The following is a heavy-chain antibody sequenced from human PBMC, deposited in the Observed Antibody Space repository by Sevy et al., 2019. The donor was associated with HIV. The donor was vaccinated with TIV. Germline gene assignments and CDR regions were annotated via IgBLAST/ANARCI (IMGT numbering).Heavy chain of an antibody. CDR2: INYSGST. J-gene: IGHJ6*02. V-gene: IGHV4-31*03. Sequence: SETLSLTCTVSGAAIGSGGYYWSWIRQHPGKGLEWIAYINYSGSTYYNPSLKSRLSVSLDTTKNQFSLKLSSVTAADAAVYYCARDNRYGDYGLDVWGLGTTVTVSS. CDR3: ARDNRYGDYGLDV. D-gene: IGHD4-17*01. CDR1: GAAIGSGGYY.